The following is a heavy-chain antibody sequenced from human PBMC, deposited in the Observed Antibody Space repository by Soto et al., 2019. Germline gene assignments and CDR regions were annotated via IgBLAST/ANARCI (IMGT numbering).Heavy chain of an antibody. Sequence: QVQLVQSGAEVKKPGASVKVSCKASGYTFTSYDINWVRQATGQGLEGMGWMNPNSGNTGYAQKFQGRVTMTRNTSISTAYMELSSLRSEDTAVYYCARGGSRITIFGVVIIPLDYWGQGTLVTVSS. CDR1: GYTFTSYD. CDR3: ARGGSRITIFGVVIIPLDY. V-gene: IGHV1-8*01. J-gene: IGHJ4*02. D-gene: IGHD3-3*01. CDR2: MNPNSGNT.